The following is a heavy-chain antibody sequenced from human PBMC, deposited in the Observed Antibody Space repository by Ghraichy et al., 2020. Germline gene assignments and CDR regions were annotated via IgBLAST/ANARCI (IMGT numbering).Heavy chain of an antibody. CDR3: ANEGISNSDFWNGYCRY. J-gene: IGHJ4*02. V-gene: IGHV3-30*18. D-gene: IGHD3-3*01. CDR2: ISSDKKNK. CDR1: GFTFSLFG. Sequence: GESLNISCAASGFTFSLFGMHWVRQAPGKGLEWVAVISSDKKNKYYADSVKGRFTISRDNSKNTLYLQMDSLRAEDTAVYYCANEGISNSDFWNGYCRYWGQGTLVTVSS.